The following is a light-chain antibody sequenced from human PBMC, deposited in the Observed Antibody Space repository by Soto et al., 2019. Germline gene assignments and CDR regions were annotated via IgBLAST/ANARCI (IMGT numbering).Light chain of an antibody. J-gene: IGKJ4*01. CDR3: QHRSKWPLT. Sequence: EIVLTQSPATLSSFPGDRVTLSCRASQYINTRLAWYQHRPGHAPRLLIYQTSIRAAGIPDRFSGSGSGTDFTLTISSLEPEDSAVYYCQHRSKWPLTFGGGTKVDI. V-gene: IGKV3-11*01. CDR1: QYINTR. CDR2: QTS.